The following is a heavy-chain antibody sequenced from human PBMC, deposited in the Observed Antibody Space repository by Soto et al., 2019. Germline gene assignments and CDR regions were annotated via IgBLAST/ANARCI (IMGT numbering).Heavy chain of an antibody. D-gene: IGHD1-26*01. CDR3: VRGASLNFDY. CDR2: VNWNGGST. J-gene: IGHJ4*02. V-gene: IGHV3-20*04. Sequence: EVQLVESGGGVLRPGGSLRLSCAASGFTFDDYGMSWARQAPGKGLEWVSGVNWNGGSTGYADSVKGRFTISRDNAKNYLYLLMNSLRAEDTAFYFCVRGASLNFDYWGQGTPVTVSS. CDR1: GFTFDDYG.